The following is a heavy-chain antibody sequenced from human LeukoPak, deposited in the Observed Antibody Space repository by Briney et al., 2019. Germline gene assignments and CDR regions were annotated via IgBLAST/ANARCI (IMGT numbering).Heavy chain of an antibody. CDR2: IAYDESRK. V-gene: IGHV3-30*03. J-gene: IGHJ5*02. CDR3: TRYDSSRFDP. D-gene: IGHD3-3*01. Sequence: GGSLRLSCAASGFTFSGYGMHWVRQAPGKGLEWVTGIAYDESRKHYADSVRGRFTIFRDNSRNTMDLQMNSLRVEDTAVYHCTRYDSSRFDPWGQGTLVIVSS. CDR1: GFTFSGYG.